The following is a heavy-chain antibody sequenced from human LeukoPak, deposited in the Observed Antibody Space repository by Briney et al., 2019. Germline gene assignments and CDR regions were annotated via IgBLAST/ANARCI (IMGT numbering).Heavy chain of an antibody. V-gene: IGHV3-23*01. J-gene: IGHJ4*02. CDR3: AKDDGWLQYNY. CDR1: GFTFSTYT. CDR2: ISGSGDTT. D-gene: IGHD5-24*01. Sequence: GGSLRLSCAASGFTFSTYTMNWVRQAPGKGLEWVSGISGSGDTTDYADSVKGRFTISRDNSKNTVYLQMNSLRAEDTAVYYCAKDDGWLQYNYWGQGTLVTVSS.